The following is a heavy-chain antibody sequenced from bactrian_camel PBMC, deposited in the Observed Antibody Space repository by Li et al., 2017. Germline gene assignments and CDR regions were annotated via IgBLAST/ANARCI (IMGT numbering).Heavy chain of an antibody. CDR2: INYAGDTT. J-gene: IGHJ7*01. D-gene: IGHD6*01. CDR1: GFEMNTAF. V-gene: IGHV3S1*01. Sequence: VQLVESGGGLMQAGGSMRLSCAASGFEMNTAFMRWVRQAPGMGLEWVATINYAGDTTYYADSVKGRFIISRDDATKTLFLQLNSLKTEDTAMYYCAKVSVGWYQNYYGMDYWGKGTQVTVS.